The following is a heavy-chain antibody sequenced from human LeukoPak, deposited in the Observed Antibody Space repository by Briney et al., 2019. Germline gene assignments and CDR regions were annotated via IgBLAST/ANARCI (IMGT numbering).Heavy chain of an antibody. D-gene: IGHD6-13*01. CDR3: ARARQLVRSPYYYYGMDV. CDR2: IYYSGST. Sequence: SETLSLTCTVSGGSISSSSYYWGWIRQPPGKGLEWIGSIYYSGSTYYNPSLKSRVTISVDTSKNQFSLKLSSVTAADTAVYYCARARQLVRSPYYYYGMDVWGQGTTVTVSS. CDR1: GGSISSSSYY. J-gene: IGHJ6*02. V-gene: IGHV4-39*07.